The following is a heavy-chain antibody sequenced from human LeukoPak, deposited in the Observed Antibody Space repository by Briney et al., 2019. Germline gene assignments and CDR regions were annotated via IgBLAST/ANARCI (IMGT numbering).Heavy chain of an antibody. Sequence: GGSLRLSCAASGFTVSNNYMSWIRQAPEKGLEWVSIIYDSGTTYYTDSVKGRFTISRDNSKNTLYLQMNSLRAEDTAVYYCCTSPSFGSSWYQFNYWGQGALVIVSS. J-gene: IGHJ4*02. V-gene: IGHV3-53*01. CDR3: CTSPSFGSSWYQFNY. CDR1: GFTVSNNY. CDR2: IYDSGTT. D-gene: IGHD6-13*01.